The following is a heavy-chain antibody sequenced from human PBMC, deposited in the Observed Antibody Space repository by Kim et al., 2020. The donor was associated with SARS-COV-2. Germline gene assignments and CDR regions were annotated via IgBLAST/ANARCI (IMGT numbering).Heavy chain of an antibody. V-gene: IGHV1-2*02. CDR1: GYTFTGYY. Sequence: ASVKVSCKASGYTFTGYYMHWVRQAPGQGLEWMGWINPNSGGTNYAQKFQGRVTMTRDTSISTAYMELSRLRSDDTAVYYCARGTYYYDSSGYFKAEYYFDYWGQGTLVTVSS. J-gene: IGHJ4*02. CDR2: INPNSGGT. D-gene: IGHD3-22*01. CDR3: ARGTYYYDSSGYFKAEYYFDY.